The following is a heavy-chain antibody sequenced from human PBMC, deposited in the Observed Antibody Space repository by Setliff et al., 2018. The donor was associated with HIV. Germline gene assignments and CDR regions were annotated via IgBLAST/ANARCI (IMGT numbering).Heavy chain of an antibody. CDR3: ARSGSSSPYYFDY. CDR1: GGSINNDIYF. Sequence: SETLSLTCTVSGGSINNDIYFWSWIRQYPGKGLEWIGYIYYSGSTSYHPSLKSRITRSVDTSKNQFSLRLSSATAADTAVYYGARSGSSSPYYFDYWGQGTLVTVSS. J-gene: IGHJ4*02. CDR2: IYYSGST. D-gene: IGHD6-6*01. V-gene: IGHV4-31*03.